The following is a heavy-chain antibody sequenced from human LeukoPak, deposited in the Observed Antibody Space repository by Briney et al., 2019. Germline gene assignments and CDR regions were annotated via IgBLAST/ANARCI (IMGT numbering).Heavy chain of an antibody. V-gene: IGHV4-34*01. D-gene: IGHD3-22*01. CDR1: GGSFSGYY. Sequence: SETLSLTCAVYGGSFSGYYWSWIRQSPGEGLEWIGEINHSGSTNYNPSLKSRVTISVDTSKNQFSVKLSSVTAADTAVYYCARGGGYYYDWGQGTLVTVSP. J-gene: IGHJ4*02. CDR3: ARGGGYYYD. CDR2: INHSGST.